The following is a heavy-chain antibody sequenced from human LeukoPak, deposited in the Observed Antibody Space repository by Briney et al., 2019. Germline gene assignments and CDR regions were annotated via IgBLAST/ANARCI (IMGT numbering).Heavy chain of an antibody. CDR1: GFTFSSYS. J-gene: IGHJ6*03. CDR2: FSGSGGST. V-gene: IGHV3-23*01. CDR3: AKTSLSDPSGHYYYMDV. D-gene: IGHD3-3*01. Sequence: GGSLRLSCAASGFTFSSYSMNWVRQAPGKGLEWVSTFSGSGGSTHYADSVKARFTISRDNSQNTVSLQLNNLRIEDTALYYCAKTSLSDPSGHYYYMDVWGKGTTVTVSS.